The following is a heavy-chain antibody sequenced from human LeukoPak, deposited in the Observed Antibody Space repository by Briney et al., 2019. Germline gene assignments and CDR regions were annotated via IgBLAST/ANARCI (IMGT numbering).Heavy chain of an antibody. CDR2: IYSGGST. CDR3: ARNSSGNYFDY. Sequence: PGGSLRLSCAASGFTVSSNYMSWVRQAPGKGLEWVSVIYSGGSTYYADSVKGRFTISRDNSKNTLYLQMNSLRAEDTAVYYCARNSSGNYFDYWGQGTLVTVSS. J-gene: IGHJ4*02. D-gene: IGHD1-26*01. V-gene: IGHV3-53*01. CDR1: GFTVSSNY.